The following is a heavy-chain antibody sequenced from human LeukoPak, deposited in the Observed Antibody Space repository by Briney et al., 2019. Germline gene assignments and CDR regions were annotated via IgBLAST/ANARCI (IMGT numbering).Heavy chain of an antibody. CDR2: ISGSGGST. CDR3: ARVHSGSYAGAFDI. Sequence: GGSLRLSCAASGFTFNSYAMSWVRQAPGKGLEWVSAISGSGGSTYYADSVKGRFTISRDNSKNTLYLQMNSLRAEDTAVYYCARVHSGSYAGAFDIWGQGTMVTVSS. J-gene: IGHJ3*02. CDR1: GFTFNSYA. V-gene: IGHV3-23*01. D-gene: IGHD1-26*01.